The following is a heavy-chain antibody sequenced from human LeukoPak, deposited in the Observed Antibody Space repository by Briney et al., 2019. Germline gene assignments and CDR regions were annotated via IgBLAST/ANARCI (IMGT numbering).Heavy chain of an antibody. J-gene: IGHJ4*02. Sequence: GGSLRLSCAASGFTFSSYGMHWVRQAPGKGLEWVAFIRYDGSNKYYADSVKGRFTISRDNSKNTLYLQMNSLRAEDTAVYYCARDFPYYYDSSGLWGNFDYWGQGTLVTVSS. CDR3: ARDFPYYYDSSGLWGNFDY. CDR1: GFTFSSYG. D-gene: IGHD3-22*01. V-gene: IGHV3-30*02. CDR2: IRYDGSNK.